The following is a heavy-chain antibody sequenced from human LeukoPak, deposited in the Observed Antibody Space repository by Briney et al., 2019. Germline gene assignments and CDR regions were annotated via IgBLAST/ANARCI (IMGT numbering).Heavy chain of an antibody. J-gene: IGHJ4*02. CDR1: GYTFTGYY. D-gene: IGHD6-19*01. CDR2: INRNSGGT. CDR3: ARDKEESSGWSGVDY. V-gene: IGHV1-2*02. Sequence: ASVKVSCKASGYTFTGYYMHWVRQAPGQGLEWMGWINRNSGGTNYAQKFQGRVTMTRDTSISTAYMELSRLRSDDTAVYYCARDKEESSGWSGVDYWGQGTLVTVSS.